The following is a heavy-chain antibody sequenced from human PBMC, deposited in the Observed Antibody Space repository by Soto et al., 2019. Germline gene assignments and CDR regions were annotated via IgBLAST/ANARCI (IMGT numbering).Heavy chain of an antibody. D-gene: IGHD6-19*01. V-gene: IGHV3-30*03. J-gene: IGHJ4*02. Sequence: GESLKISCAASGVTFSAYAMHWVRQAPGKGLEWVAVISYDESNKYYADSVKGRFTISRDNSKNTLYLQMNSLRAEDTAVYYCAIYSSGWYPLDYWGQGTLVTVSS. CDR1: GVTFSAYA. CDR3: AIYSSGWYPLDY. CDR2: ISYDESNK.